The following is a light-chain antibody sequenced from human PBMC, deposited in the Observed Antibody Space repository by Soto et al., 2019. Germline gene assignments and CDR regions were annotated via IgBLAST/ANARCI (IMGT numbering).Light chain of an antibody. CDR3: QQSDSTFLT. J-gene: IGKJ4*02. V-gene: IGKV1-39*01. CDR1: QSISSY. CDR2: AAS. Sequence: DIQMTQSPSSLSASVGDRVTITCRASQSISSYLNWYQQKPGKAPKLLIYAASSLQSGVPSRFSGSGSGTDFKLTISSLQPEYFATYYWQQSDSTFLTVGGGTKGQIK.